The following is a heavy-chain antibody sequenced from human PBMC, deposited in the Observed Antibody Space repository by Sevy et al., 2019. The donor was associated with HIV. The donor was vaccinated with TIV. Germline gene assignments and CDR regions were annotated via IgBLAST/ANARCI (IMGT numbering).Heavy chain of an antibody. CDR3: AGGRFDSSGSFDVFDV. J-gene: IGHJ3*01. V-gene: IGHV3-23*01. Sequence: GGSLRLSCAASGLTFSSYAMNWVRQAPGKGLDWVSTIYGTAGVTYYAYSVKGWFIISRDNSKNTLFLQMNSLRAEATAVYYCAGGRFDSSGSFDVFDVWGQGTMVTVSS. D-gene: IGHD3-22*01. CDR1: GLTFSSYA. CDR2: IYGTAGVT.